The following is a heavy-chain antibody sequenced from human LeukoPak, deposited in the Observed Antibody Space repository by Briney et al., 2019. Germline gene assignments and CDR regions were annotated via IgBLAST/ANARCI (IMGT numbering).Heavy chain of an antibody. CDR2: ISSSSSYI. J-gene: IGHJ3*02. V-gene: IGHV3-21*01. CDR3: ARDPGIAARGAFDI. D-gene: IGHD6-6*01. Sequence: KSGGSLRLSCAASGFTFSSYWMSWVRQAPGKGLEWVSSISSSSSYIYYADSVKGRFTISRDNAKNSLYLQMNSLRAEDTAVYYCARDPGIAARGAFDIWGQGTMVTVSS. CDR1: GFTFSSYW.